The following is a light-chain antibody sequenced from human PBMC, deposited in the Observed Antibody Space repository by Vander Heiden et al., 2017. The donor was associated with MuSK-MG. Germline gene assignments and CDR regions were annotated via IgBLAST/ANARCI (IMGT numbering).Light chain of an antibody. CDR2: RVY. V-gene: IGKV2-30*02. Sequence: DVVLTQFPLSLPVTPGQPASISCRSSQSLVHANGNTFLSWFQQRPGQSPGRLISRVYERDSGVPDRFSGSGSGTDFTLKISRVEAEDVGVYYCMQATHWPPWTFGQGTRVEIE. CDR3: MQATHWPPWT. CDR1: QSLVHANGNTF. J-gene: IGKJ1*01.